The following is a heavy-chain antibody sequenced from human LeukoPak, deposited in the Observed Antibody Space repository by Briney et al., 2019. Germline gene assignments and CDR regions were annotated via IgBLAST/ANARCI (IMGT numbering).Heavy chain of an antibody. J-gene: IGHJ4*02. CDR1: GFTFSSYA. D-gene: IGHD2-2*01. Sequence: SGGSLRLSCAASGFTFSSYAMSWVRQAPGKGLEWVSAISGSGGSTYYADSVKGRFTISRDNSKNTLYLQMNSLRAEDTAVYYCAPQSTSDVIPAASFDYWGQGTLVTVSS. CDR2: ISGSGGST. CDR3: APQSTSDVIPAASFDY. V-gene: IGHV3-23*01.